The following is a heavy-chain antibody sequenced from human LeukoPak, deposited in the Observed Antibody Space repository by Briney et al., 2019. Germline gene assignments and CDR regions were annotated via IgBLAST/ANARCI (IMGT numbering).Heavy chain of an antibody. CDR3: ARYYDSSGYMELDY. CDR1: GFTFSSYA. J-gene: IGHJ4*02. D-gene: IGHD3-22*01. Sequence: GGSLRLSCAASGFTFSSYAMSWVRQAPGKGLEWVSAISGSGGSTYYADSVKGRFTISRDNSKNTLYLQMNSLRAEDTAVYYCARYYDSSGYMELDYWGQGTLVTVSS. CDR2: ISGSGGST. V-gene: IGHV3-23*01.